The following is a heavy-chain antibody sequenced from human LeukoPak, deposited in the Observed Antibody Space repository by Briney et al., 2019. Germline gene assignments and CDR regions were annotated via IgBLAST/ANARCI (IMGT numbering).Heavy chain of an antibody. CDR3: ARAIHDSSGYYYFDY. CDR2: INPNSGGT. Sequence: GASVKVSCKASGYTFTGYYMHWVRQAPGQGLEWMGRINPNSGGTNYAQKFQDRVTMTRDTSISTAYMELSRLRSDDTAVYYCARAIHDSSGYYYFDYWGQGTLVTVSS. V-gene: IGHV1-2*06. J-gene: IGHJ4*02. CDR1: GYTFTGYY. D-gene: IGHD3-22*01.